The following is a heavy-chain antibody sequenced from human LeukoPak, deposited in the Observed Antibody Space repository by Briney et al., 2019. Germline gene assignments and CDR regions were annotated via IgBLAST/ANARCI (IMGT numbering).Heavy chain of an antibody. D-gene: IGHD2-2*01. CDR2: ISSSSSYI. CDR3: AREDHCGSTSCPTKY. J-gene: IGHJ4*02. Sequence: GGSLRLSCAASGFTFSSYSMTWVRQAPGKGLEWFSSISSSSSYIYYADSVKGRFTISRDNAKNSLYLQMNSLRAEDTAVYYCAREDHCGSTSCPTKYWGQGTLVTVSS. CDR1: GFTFSSYS. V-gene: IGHV3-21*01.